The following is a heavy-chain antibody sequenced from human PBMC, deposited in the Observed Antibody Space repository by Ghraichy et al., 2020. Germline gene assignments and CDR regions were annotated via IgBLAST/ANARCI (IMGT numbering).Heavy chain of an antibody. D-gene: IGHD6-19*01. CDR2: ISYDGSNK. J-gene: IGHJ4*02. CDR3: AKWTSSGWNGDY. CDR1: GFTFSSYG. Sequence: GGSLRLSCAASGFTFSSYGMHWVRQAPGKGLEWVAVISYDGSNKYYAESVKGRFTISRDNSKNTLYLQMNSLRAEDTAVYYCAKWTSSGWNGDYWGQGTLVTVSS. V-gene: IGHV3-30*18.